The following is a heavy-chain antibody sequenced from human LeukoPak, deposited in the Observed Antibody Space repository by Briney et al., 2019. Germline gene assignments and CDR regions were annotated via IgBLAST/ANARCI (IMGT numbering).Heavy chain of an antibody. CDR2: IYYSGST. CDR1: GGSINNSSYY. Sequence: SETLSLTCTVSGGSINNSSYYWSWIRQPPGKGLEWIGYIYYSGSTNYNPSLKSRVTISVDTSKNQFSLKLSSVTAADTAVYYCARVSGYDWESFYDYWGQGALVTVSS. D-gene: IGHD5-12*01. CDR3: ARVSGYDWESFYDY. V-gene: IGHV4-61*01. J-gene: IGHJ4*02.